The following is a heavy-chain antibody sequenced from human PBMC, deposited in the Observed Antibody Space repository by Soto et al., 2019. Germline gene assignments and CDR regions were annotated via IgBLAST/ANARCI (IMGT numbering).Heavy chain of an antibody. D-gene: IGHD3-22*01. CDR3: TREMSYYDSSGLLTNFDY. V-gene: IGHV3-30-3*01. CDR1: GFTFSGYA. Sequence: GGSLRLSCAASGFTFSGYAMHWVRQAPGKGLEWVAVISYDGSNKYYADSVKGRFTISRDNSKNTLYLQMNSLRAEDTAVYYCTREMSYYDSSGLLTNFDYWGQGTLVTVSS. CDR2: ISYDGSNK. J-gene: IGHJ4*02.